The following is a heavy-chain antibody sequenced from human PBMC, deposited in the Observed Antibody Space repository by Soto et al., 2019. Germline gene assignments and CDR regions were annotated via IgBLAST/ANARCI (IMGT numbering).Heavy chain of an antibody. V-gene: IGHV3-23*01. D-gene: IGHD2-2*01. CDR2: ISGSGGST. J-gene: IGHJ4*02. Sequence: EVQLLESGGGLVQPGGSLRLSCAASGFTFSSYAMSWVRQAPGKGLEWVSAISGSGGSTYYADSVKGRFTISRDNSKNTLYLQMNSLRAEDTAAYYCAKDICSSTSCYRFDYWGQGTLVTVSS. CDR3: AKDICSSTSCYRFDY. CDR1: GFTFSSYA.